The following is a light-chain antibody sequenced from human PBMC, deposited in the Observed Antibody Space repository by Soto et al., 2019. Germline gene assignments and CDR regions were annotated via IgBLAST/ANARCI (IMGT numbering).Light chain of an antibody. CDR2: AAS. V-gene: IGKV1D-12*01. CDR3: QQANSFPRT. J-gene: IGKJ2*01. CDR1: QGRSSW. Sequence: DVQMTQSPSSVSSSLGDRVTITCRASQGRSSWVAWYQQKPGKAPKLLIYAASSLQSGVPSRFSGSGSGTEFTLTISSLQPEDFATYYCQQANSFPRTFGQGTKLEIK.